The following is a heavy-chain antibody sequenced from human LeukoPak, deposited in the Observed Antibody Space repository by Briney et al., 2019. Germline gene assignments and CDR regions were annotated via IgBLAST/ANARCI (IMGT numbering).Heavy chain of an antibody. V-gene: IGHV4-4*07. CDR1: GGSISSYY. J-gene: IGHJ6*02. CDR2: IYTSGST. Sequence: PSETLSLTCTVSGGSISSYYWSWIRQPAGKGLEWIGRIYTSGSTNYNPSLKSRVTMSVDTSKNQFSLKLSSVTAADTAVCYCARDSIAVAGDHYYGMDVWGQGTTVTVSS. D-gene: IGHD6-19*01. CDR3: ARDSIAVAGDHYYGMDV.